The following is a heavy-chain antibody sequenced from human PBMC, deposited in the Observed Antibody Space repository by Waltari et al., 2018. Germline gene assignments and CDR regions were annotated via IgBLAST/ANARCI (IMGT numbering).Heavy chain of an antibody. J-gene: IGHJ4*02. CDR1: GFTFSSDW. CDR3: ARGKSFGDY. D-gene: IGHD3-16*01. CDR2: IKQDGSEN. Sequence: EVQLVESGGGLVQPGGSLRLSCAASGFTFSSDWMSWVRQAPGKGLEWVANIKQDGSENYYVDAVKGRFTISRDNAKNSLYLQMNSLRAEDTAVYYCARGKSFGDYWGQGTLVTVSS. V-gene: IGHV3-7*01.